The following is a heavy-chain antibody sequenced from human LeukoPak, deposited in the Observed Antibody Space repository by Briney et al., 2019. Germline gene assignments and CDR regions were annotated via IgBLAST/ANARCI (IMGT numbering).Heavy chain of an antibody. Sequence: SETLSLTCTVSGGSISSSSYYWGWIRQPPGKGLEWIGSIYYSGSTYYNPSLKSRVTISVDTSKNQFSLKLSSVTAADTAVYYCARQNRRITIFGVAPPDAFDIWGQGTMVTVSS. V-gene: IGHV4-39*01. J-gene: IGHJ3*02. D-gene: IGHD3-3*01. CDR1: GGSISSSSYY. CDR2: IYYSGST. CDR3: ARQNRRITIFGVAPPDAFDI.